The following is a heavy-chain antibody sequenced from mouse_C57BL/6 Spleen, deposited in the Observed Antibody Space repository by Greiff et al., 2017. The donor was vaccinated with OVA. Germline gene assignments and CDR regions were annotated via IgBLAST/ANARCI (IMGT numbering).Heavy chain of an antibody. CDR1: GYAFSSSW. CDR2: IYPGDGDT. D-gene: IGHD2-3*01. J-gene: IGHJ4*01. CDR3: ARDPLYDYDAMDY. V-gene: IGHV1-82*01. Sequence: VQLQQSGPELVKPGASVKISCKASGYAFSSSWMNWVKQRPGKGLEWIGRIYPGDGDTNYNGKFKGKATLTADKSSSTAYMQLSSLTSEDSAVYFCARDPLYDYDAMDYWGQGTSVTVSS.